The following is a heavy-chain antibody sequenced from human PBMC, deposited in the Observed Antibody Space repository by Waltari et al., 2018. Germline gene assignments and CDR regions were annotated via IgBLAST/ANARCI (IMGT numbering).Heavy chain of an antibody. CDR2: IWYDGSNK. V-gene: IGHV3-30*18. CDR1: GFTFSSYG. Sequence: QVQLVESGGGVVQPGRSLRLSCAASGFTFSSYGMHWVRQAPGKGLEWVAVIWYDGSNKYYADSVKGRFTISRDNSKNTLYLQMNSLKAEDTAMYYCAKDLPERLVRPGNAFDIWGQGTMVTVSS. CDR3: AKDLPERLVRPGNAFDI. J-gene: IGHJ3*02. D-gene: IGHD6-6*01.